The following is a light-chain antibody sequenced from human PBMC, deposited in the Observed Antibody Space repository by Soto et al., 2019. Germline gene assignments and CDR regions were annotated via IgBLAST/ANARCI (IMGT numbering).Light chain of an antibody. V-gene: IGKV3-11*01. J-gene: IGKJ3*01. CDR2: HAS. CDR3: QQRSNWPPELT. CDR1: QSVSTY. Sequence: EIVLTQSPATLSLSPGERATLSCRASQSVSTYLAWYQQKPGQAPRLLIYHASNRATGIPARFSGSGSGTDFTLTISSLAPEDFAVYYCQQRSNWPPELTFGPGTKVDMK.